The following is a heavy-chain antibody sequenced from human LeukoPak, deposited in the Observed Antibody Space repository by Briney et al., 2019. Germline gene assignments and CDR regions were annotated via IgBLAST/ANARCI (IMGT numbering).Heavy chain of an antibody. CDR2: IKGGGGDP. J-gene: IGHJ4*02. Sequence: GGSLRLTCAASGFTFTTYAMGWVRQAPGEGLEWVSSIKGGGGDPFYADPVRGRFTISRDKSKNTLYLRLNSVRVEDRAVYFCAQGGHDFNPFYCWGQGTLVTVSS. D-gene: IGHD2-21*02. CDR1: GFTFTTYA. V-gene: IGHV3-23*01. CDR3: AQGGHDFNPFYC.